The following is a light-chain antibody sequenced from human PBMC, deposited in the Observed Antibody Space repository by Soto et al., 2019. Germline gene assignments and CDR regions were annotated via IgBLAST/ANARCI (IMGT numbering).Light chain of an antibody. Sequence: EIVMTQSPATLSVSPGERATLSCRASQRISSDLAWYQQKPGQAPRLLIYGASTRATGIPARFSGTGSWTEFTLTISSLQSEDFAVYYCQQYKNWPPMYTFGQGTKLEIK. V-gene: IGKV3-15*01. CDR3: QQYKNWPPMYT. CDR1: QRISSD. J-gene: IGKJ2*01. CDR2: GAS.